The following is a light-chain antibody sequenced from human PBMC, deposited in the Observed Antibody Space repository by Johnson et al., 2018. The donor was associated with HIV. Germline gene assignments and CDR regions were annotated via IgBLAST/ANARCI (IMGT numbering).Light chain of an antibody. J-gene: IGLJ1*01. V-gene: IGLV1-51*01. CDR3: GTWDSSLSSYV. Sequence: QPVLTQPPSVSAAPGQKVTISCSGSSSNIGNNYVSWYQQLPGTAPKLLIYDNNKRPSGIPDRFSGPKSGTSATLGITGLQTGDEADYYCGTWDSSLSSYVFGTGTKVTVL. CDR2: DNN. CDR1: SSNIGNNY.